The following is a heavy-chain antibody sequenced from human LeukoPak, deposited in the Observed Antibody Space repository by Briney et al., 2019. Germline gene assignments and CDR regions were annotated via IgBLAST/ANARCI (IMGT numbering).Heavy chain of an antibody. J-gene: IGHJ4*02. CDR3: ARGEPLEPHDY. CDR1: GYTFTRFG. CDR2: ISAYNGNT. D-gene: IGHD1-14*01. Sequence: AAVKVSCKASGYTFTRFGISWVPQAPGQGLEWMGWISAYNGNTNYAQKLQGRVTMTTDTSTSTAYMELRSLRSDDTAVYYCARGEPLEPHDYWGQGTVVTVFS. V-gene: IGHV1-18*01.